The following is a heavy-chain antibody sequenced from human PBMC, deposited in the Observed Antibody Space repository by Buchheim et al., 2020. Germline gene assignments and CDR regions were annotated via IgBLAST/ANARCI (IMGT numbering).Heavy chain of an antibody. D-gene: IGHD3-3*01. CDR1: GYTFTSYD. V-gene: IGHV1-8*01. J-gene: IGHJ6*02. Sequence: QVQLVQSGAEVKKPGASVKVSCKASGYTFTSYDINWVRQATGQGLEWMGWMNPNSGNTGYAQKFQGRVTMTRNTSISTAYMELSSLRSEDTAVYYCARAFTSPPPLEWLLRYYYYGMDVWGQGTT. CDR3: ARAFTSPPPLEWLLRYYYYGMDV. CDR2: MNPNSGNT.